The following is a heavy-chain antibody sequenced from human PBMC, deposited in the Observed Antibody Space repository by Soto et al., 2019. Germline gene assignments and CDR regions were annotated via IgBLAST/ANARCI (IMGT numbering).Heavy chain of an antibody. J-gene: IGHJ6*02. Sequence: SETLSLTCTVSGGSISSYYWSWIRQPPGKGLEWIGYIYYSGSANYNPSLKSRVTISVDTSKNQFSLKLSSVTAADTAVYYCVGVVPAATPYYYYGMDVWGQGTTVTVS. V-gene: IGHV4-59*01. CDR3: VGVVPAATPYYYYGMDV. D-gene: IGHD2-2*01. CDR2: IYYSGSA. CDR1: GGSISSYY.